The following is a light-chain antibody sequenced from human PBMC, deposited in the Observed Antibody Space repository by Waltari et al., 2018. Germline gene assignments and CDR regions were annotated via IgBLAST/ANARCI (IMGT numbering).Light chain of an antibody. CDR1: SSNIGGNH. V-gene: IGLV1-47*01. Sequence: QSVVTQPPSASGTPGQRVTISCSGSSSNIGGNHVSWYKHFPGMAPKLLIYKNSQRPSGVPDRFSGSKSGTSASLAISGLRSEDEAQYYCAAWDDGLSGPAFGGGTKLTVL. CDR2: KNS. CDR3: AAWDDGLSGPA. J-gene: IGLJ3*02.